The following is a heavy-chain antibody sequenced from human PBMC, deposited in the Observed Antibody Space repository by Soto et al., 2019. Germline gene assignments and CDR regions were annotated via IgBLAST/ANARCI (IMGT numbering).Heavy chain of an antibody. CDR2: IHYSGST. Sequence: SETLSLTCTVSGGSISGYYWSWVRQPPGKGLEYIGYIHYSGSTEYNPFLKTRVTMSVDTSKNQFSLRLTSVTAADTAVYYCAGGGSSYWGQGTLVTVSS. D-gene: IGHD2-15*01. CDR3: AGGGSSY. V-gene: IGHV4-59*04. J-gene: IGHJ4*02. CDR1: GGSISGYY.